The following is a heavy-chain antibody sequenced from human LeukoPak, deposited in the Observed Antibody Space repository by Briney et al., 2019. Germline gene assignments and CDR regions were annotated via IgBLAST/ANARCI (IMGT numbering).Heavy chain of an antibody. D-gene: IGHD5-18*01. V-gene: IGHV3-74*01. CDR2: IKGDGSSI. J-gene: IGHJ3*02. Sequence: GGSLRLSCAASGFTFSTCWMCWVRQAPGKGPVWVSHIKGDGSSISYVDSVKGRFIISRDNARNTLYLQMNSLRVEDTALYYCARGGYTAGFDIWGQGTMVTVSS. CDR1: GFTFSTCW. CDR3: ARGGYTAGFDI.